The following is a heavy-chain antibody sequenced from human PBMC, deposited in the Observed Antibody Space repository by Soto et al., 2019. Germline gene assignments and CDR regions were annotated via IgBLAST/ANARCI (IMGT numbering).Heavy chain of an antibody. CDR1: GGSISSGDYY. V-gene: IGHV4-30-4*01. Sequence: TSETLSLTCTVSGGSISSGDYYWIWIRQPPGKGLEWIGYIYYSGSTYYNPSLKSRVTISVDTSKNQFSLKLSSVTAADTAVYYCARDVLRYFDWLLAGYYYYGMDVWGQGTTVTVSS. CDR3: ARDVLRYFDWLLAGYYYYGMDV. CDR2: IYYSGST. J-gene: IGHJ6*02. D-gene: IGHD3-9*01.